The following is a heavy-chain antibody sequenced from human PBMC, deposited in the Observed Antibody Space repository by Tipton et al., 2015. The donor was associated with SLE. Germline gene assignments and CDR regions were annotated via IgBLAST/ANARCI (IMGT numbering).Heavy chain of an antibody. CDR2: IYYSGNT. V-gene: IGHV4-31*03. Sequence: TLSLTCTVSGGSISSGGYYWSWIRQHPGKGLEWIGNIYYSGNTYYNPSLKSRITISVDTSKNQFSLKLSSVTAADTAVYYCARESGEESGRLIDYWGQGTLVTVSS. CDR1: GGSISSGGYY. CDR3: ARESGEESGRLIDY. D-gene: IGHD3-10*01. J-gene: IGHJ4*02.